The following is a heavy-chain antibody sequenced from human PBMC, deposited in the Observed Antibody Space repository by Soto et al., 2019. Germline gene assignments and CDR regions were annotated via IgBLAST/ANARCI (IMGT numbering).Heavy chain of an antibody. CDR1: GFPFSSSS. CDR2: ISGGGVDT. J-gene: IGHJ4*02. CDR3: AKQGSASWYNPFDY. D-gene: IGHD2-2*02. Sequence: PGGSLRLSGAASGFPFSSSSITWVRQAPGKGLEWVSGISGGGVDTYYADSVKGRFTISRDNSKNTLYLQMNSLRAEDTAVYYCAKQGSASWYNPFDYCGQGTLFTFSS. V-gene: IGHV3-23*01.